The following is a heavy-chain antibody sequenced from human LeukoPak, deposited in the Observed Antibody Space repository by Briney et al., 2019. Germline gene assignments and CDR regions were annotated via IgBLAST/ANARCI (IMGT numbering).Heavy chain of an antibody. Sequence: SETLSLTCTVSGDSISSFTYFWGWIRQPPGKALEYIGSVYRNGNTYNNPSLESRVTISLDTSRNQFSLKLTSVTAADTAVYYCARGGQIVPGIAVAWGQGTLVTVSS. V-gene: IGHV4-39*07. CDR1: GDSISSFTYF. J-gene: IGHJ5*02. CDR2: VYRNGNT. CDR3: ARGGQIVPGIAVA. D-gene: IGHD6-19*01.